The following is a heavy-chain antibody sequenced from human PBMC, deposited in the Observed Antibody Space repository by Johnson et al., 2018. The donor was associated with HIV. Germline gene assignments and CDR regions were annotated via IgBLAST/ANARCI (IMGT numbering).Heavy chain of an antibody. Sequence: QVQLVESGGGLVKPGGSLRLSCAASGFTFSDYYMSWIRQAPGKGLEWVSNISRSGSTIYHADSVKGRLIISRDNAKNSLYLQMNSLRAEDTAVYYWAGGSSGSWDAFDIWGQGTMVTVSS. V-gene: IGHV3-11*01. CDR1: GFTFSDYY. D-gene: IGHD1-26*01. J-gene: IGHJ3*02. CDR2: ISRSGSTI. CDR3: AGGSSGSWDAFDI.